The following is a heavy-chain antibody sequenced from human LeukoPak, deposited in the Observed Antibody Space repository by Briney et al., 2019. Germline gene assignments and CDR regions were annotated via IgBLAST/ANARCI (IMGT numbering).Heavy chain of an antibody. CDR1: GFTFSSYG. Sequence: GGSLRLSCAGSGFTFSSYGMSWVRQAPGKGLEWVSCIRGSGTSTYYADSVKGRFTISRDNSKNTLYLQMNSLRAEDTALYYCARTTHYYESSGYDYWGQGTLVTVSS. J-gene: IGHJ4*02. CDR3: ARTTHYYESSGYDY. CDR2: IRGSGTST. V-gene: IGHV3-23*01. D-gene: IGHD3-22*01.